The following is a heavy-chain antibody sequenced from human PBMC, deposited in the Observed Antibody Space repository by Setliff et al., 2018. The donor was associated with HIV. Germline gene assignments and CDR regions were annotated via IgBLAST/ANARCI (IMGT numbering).Heavy chain of an antibody. V-gene: IGHV3-30*02. Sequence: GGSLRLSCAASGFTFSYFGMHWVRQAPGKGLEWVAFIQYDGRKNNYADSVKGRFTISRDNSRNTVFLQMNNLRTEDTAVYHCAKDQGRVNDHWGLGTLVTVSS. CDR2: IQYDGRKN. D-gene: IGHD3-16*01. CDR1: GFTFSYFG. CDR3: AKDQGRVNDH. J-gene: IGHJ4*02.